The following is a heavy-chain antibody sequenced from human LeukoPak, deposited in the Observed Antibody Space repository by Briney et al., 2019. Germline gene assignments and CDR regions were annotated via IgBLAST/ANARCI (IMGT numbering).Heavy chain of an antibody. V-gene: IGHV3-7*01. CDR3: ASYIVVVPAATYYFDY. CDR1: GFTFTSYW. D-gene: IGHD2-2*01. Sequence: GGSLRLSCAASGFTFTSYWMSWVRQAPGKGLEWVANIKQDGSEKYYVDSVKGRFTISRDNAKNSLYLQMNSLRAEDTAVYYCASYIVVVPAATYYFDYWGQGTLVTVSS. CDR2: IKQDGSEK. J-gene: IGHJ4*02.